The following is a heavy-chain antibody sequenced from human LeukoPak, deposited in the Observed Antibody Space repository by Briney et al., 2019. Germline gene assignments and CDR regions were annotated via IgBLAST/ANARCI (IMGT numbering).Heavy chain of an antibody. CDR3: ARHPQSDY. Sequence: GGSLRLSCAASGFTFSSYGMHWVRQAPGKGLEWVAIIWYDGSDKYYADSVKGRFTISRDNSKNTLYLQMNSLRAEDTAVYYCARHPQSDYWGQGTLVTVSS. CDR2: IWYDGSDK. CDR1: GFTFSSYG. V-gene: IGHV3-33*01. J-gene: IGHJ4*02.